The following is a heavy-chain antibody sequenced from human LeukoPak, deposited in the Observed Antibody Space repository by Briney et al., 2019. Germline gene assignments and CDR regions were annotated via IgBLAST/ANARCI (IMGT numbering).Heavy chain of an antibody. CDR1: GGSFSGYY. Sequence: SETLSLTCAVYGGSFSGYYWSWIRQPPGKGLEWIGEINHSGNTNYNPSLESRVIISVDTSENQFSLKLSSVTAADTAVYYCARATYYYDSRYWFDPWGQGTLVTVSS. J-gene: IGHJ5*02. CDR3: ARATYYYDSRYWFDP. V-gene: IGHV4-34*01. D-gene: IGHD3-22*01. CDR2: INHSGNT.